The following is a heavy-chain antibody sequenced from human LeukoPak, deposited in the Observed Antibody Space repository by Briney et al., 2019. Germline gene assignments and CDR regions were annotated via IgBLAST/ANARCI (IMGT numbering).Heavy chain of an antibody. CDR1: GGSISSGCYY. CDR3: ARVSGSCLDY. CDR2: IYTSGST. D-gene: IGHD1-26*01. V-gene: IGHV4-61*02. Sequence: PSQTLSLTCTVSGGSISSGCYYWSCIRQPAGKGLEWIGRIYTSGSTNYNPSLKSRVTISVDTSKNQFSLKLSSVTAADTAVYYCARVSGSCLDYWGQGTLVTVSS. J-gene: IGHJ4*02.